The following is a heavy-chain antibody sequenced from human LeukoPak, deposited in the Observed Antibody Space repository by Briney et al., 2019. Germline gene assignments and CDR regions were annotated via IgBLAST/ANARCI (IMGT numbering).Heavy chain of an antibody. CDR3: ARDGPPYGSGWYGRLPFDY. V-gene: IGHV3-48*04. CDR1: GFTFSSYS. Sequence: GGSLRLSCAASGFTFSSYSMNWVRQAPGKGLEWVSYISSSSSTIYYADSVKGRFTISRDNAKNSLYLQMNSLRAEDTAVYYCARDGPPYGSGWYGRLPFDYWGQGTLVTVSS. J-gene: IGHJ4*02. CDR2: ISSSSSTI. D-gene: IGHD6-19*01.